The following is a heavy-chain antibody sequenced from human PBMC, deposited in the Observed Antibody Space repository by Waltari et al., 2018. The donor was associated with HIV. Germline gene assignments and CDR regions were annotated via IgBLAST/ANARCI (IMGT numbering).Heavy chain of an antibody. Sequence: QAQLQESGPGLVKPSETLSLTCTVSGGFLRGHYWSWIRQPPGKGLEWIGYIYYSGTTKYNPSLKSRVSISVDTSKNQFSLRLSSVTAADTAVYYCARVFDHGWSDYWGQGTLVTGSS. CDR1: GGFLRGHY. V-gene: IGHV4-59*11. D-gene: IGHD3-10*01. CDR3: ARVFDHGWSDY. J-gene: IGHJ4*02. CDR2: IYYSGTT.